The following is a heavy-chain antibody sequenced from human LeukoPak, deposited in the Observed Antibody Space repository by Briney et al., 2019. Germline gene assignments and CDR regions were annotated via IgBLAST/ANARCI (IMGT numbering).Heavy chain of an antibody. D-gene: IGHD2-15*01. V-gene: IGHV3-30*18. CDR1: GFTFSSYG. CDR2: ISYDGSNK. J-gene: IGHJ4*02. Sequence: PGGSLRLSCAASGFTFSSYGMHWVRQAPGKGLEWVAVISYDGSNKYYADSVKGRFTISRDNSKNTLYLQMHSLRAEDTAVYYCAKGEYIVVVVAALYYWGQGTLVTVSS. CDR3: AKGEYIVVVVAALYY.